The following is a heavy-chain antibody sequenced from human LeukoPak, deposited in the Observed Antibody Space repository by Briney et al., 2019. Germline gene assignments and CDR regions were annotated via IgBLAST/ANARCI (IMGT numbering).Heavy chain of an antibody. D-gene: IGHD3-22*01. CDR1: GGTFSNYA. V-gene: IGHV1-8*02. CDR3: ARDPIIMIAVVTRKGWSDY. CDR2: MNPNSGNT. Sequence: RASVKVSCKASGGTFSNYAINWVRQATGQGLEWMGWMNPNSGNTGYAQKFQGRVTMTRNTSIRTAYMELSSLRSDDTAVYYCARDPIIMIAVVTRKGWSDYWGQGTLVTVSS. J-gene: IGHJ4*02.